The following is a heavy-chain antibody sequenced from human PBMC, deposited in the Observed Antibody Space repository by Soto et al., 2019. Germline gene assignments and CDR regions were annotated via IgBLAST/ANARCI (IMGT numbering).Heavy chain of an antibody. CDR3: AREPPETPPDY. CDR1: GYTFSDYG. Sequence: ASVKVSCKASGYTFSDYGFSWVRQAPGQGLEWMGWISAKNGDTNFAQKFRGRVTMTTDTSTSTVYMELRSLKVDDTAVYYCAREPPETPPDYWGQGTLVTVFS. CDR2: ISAKNGDT. J-gene: IGHJ4*02. V-gene: IGHV1-18*01.